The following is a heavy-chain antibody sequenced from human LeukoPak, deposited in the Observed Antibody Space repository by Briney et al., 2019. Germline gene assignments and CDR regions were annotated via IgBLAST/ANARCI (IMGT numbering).Heavy chain of an antibody. CDR1: GYTFTSYG. Sequence: ASVKVSCKASGYTFTSYGISWVRQAPGQGLEWMGWISAYNDNTNYAQKLQGRVTMTTDTSTSTAYIELRSLRSDDTAVYYCARARFGISWFDPWGQGTLVTVSS. CDR3: ARARFGISWFDP. V-gene: IGHV1-18*01. D-gene: IGHD3-10*02. CDR2: ISAYNDNT. J-gene: IGHJ5*02.